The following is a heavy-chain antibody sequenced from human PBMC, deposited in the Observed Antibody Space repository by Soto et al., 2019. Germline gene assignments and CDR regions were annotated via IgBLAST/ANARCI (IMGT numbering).Heavy chain of an antibody. D-gene: IGHD5-12*01. CDR3: GRGGYSGDGYPGNWFDP. CDR1: GGSFSGYY. Sequence: QVQLQQWGAGLLKPSETLSLTCAVYGGSFSGYYWSWIRQPPGKGLEWIGEINHSGSTNYNPSLKSRVTITVDTAQNQFSLKLSSGTAADTAWYYCGRGGYSGDGYPGNWFDPWGQGTLVTVSS. V-gene: IGHV4-34*01. CDR2: INHSGST. J-gene: IGHJ5*02.